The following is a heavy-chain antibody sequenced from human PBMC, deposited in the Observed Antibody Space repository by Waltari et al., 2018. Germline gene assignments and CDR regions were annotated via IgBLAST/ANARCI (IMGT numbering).Heavy chain of an antibody. CDR3: ARRSPEMGWFDT. V-gene: IGHV5-51*01. CDR2: IYPDESDT. CDR1: GYSFTSYW. J-gene: IGHJ5*02. Sequence: EVQLVQSGAEVNMPGESLKISCKGSGYSFTSYWIGWVRQMPGKGLERTGSIYPDESDTRCVTSFQGKVTISADKTISTAYLQGSSLKDWDTAMDYCARRSPEMGWFDTWGQGTLVTVSS.